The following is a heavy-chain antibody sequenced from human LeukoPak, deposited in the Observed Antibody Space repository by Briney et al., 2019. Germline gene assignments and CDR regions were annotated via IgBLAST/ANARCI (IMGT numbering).Heavy chain of an antibody. J-gene: IGHJ6*03. CDR1: GYSTSSGYY. CDR3: ARGRYCSSTSCLMDV. Sequence: SETLSLTCAVSGYSTSSGYYWGWIRQPPGKGLEWIGSIYHSGSTYYNPSLKSRVTISVDTSKNQFSLKLSSVTAADTAVYYCARGRYCSSTSCLMDVWGKGTTVTVSS. CDR2: IYHSGST. V-gene: IGHV4-38-2*01. D-gene: IGHD2-2*01.